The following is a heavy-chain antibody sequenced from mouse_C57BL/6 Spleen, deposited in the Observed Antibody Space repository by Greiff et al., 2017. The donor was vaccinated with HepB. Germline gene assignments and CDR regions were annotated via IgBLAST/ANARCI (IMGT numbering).Heavy chain of an antibody. CDR1: GYTFTDYE. CDR3: TRWSYWYFDV. Sequence: VQLQQSGAELVRPGASVTLSCKASGYTFTDYEMHWVKQTPVHGLEWIGAIDPETGCTAYNQKFKGKAILTADKSSSTAYMELRSLTSEDSAVYYCTRWSYWYFDVWGTGPTVTVSS. V-gene: IGHV1-15*01. CDR2: IDPETGCT. J-gene: IGHJ1*03.